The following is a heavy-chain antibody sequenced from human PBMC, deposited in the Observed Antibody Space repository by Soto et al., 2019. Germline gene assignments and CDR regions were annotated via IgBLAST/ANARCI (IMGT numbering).Heavy chain of an antibody. CDR1: GDSVTSGTYY. Sequence: SETLSLTCTVSGDSVTSGTYYWTWIRQTPGKGLEWIGYISYSERANYNPSLKSRVTISIDTSKNQFSLKLSSVTAADTAVYYCARDTYYYDTNGYYYFDYWGRGTLVTVYS. V-gene: IGHV4-61*01. CDR3: ARDTYYYDTNGYYYFDY. D-gene: IGHD3-22*01. CDR2: ISYSERA. J-gene: IGHJ4*02.